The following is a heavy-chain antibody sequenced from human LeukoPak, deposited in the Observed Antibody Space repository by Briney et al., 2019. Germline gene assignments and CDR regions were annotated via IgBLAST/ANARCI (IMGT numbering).Heavy chain of an antibody. CDR3: ARERTDCGGDCYSYWFDP. CDR1: GGSISGHY. Sequence: PSETLSLTCTVSGGSISGHYWSWIRQPAGKGLEWIGRIYGSGSTNYNPSLGGRATVSADTSKNKVSLKLNSVTAADTAVYYCARERTDCGGDCYSYWFDPWGQGTQVTVFS. CDR2: IYGSGST. D-gene: IGHD2-21*02. V-gene: IGHV4-4*07. J-gene: IGHJ5*02.